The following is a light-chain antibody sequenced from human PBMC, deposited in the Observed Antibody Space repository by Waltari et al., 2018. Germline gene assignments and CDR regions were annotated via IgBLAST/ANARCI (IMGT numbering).Light chain of an antibody. CDR3: LSYTTSYTWL. V-gene: IGLV2-14*03. Sequence: QSALTQPASVSGSPGQSLTISCAGSSSDLGTYDFVTWYQQLPGKVPKLILFDVNKRPSGISARFSGSKSGNTASLTISGLLPEDEADYFCLSYTTSYTWLFGGGTRVTVL. CDR2: DVN. CDR1: SSDLGTYDF. J-gene: IGLJ3*02.